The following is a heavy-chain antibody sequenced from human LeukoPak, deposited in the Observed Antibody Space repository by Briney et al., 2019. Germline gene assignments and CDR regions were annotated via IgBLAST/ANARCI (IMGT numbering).Heavy chain of an antibody. CDR3: AKQSSGSRGNFDY. V-gene: IGHV3-23*01. D-gene: IGHD6-19*01. CDR2: ISGTSGNT. J-gene: IGHJ4*02. CDR1: GFTFSSYA. Sequence: GGSLRLSCAASGFTFSSYAMSWIRQAPGKGLEWVSCISGTSGNTIYADSVKGRLTISRDNSKNTLYLQMNGLRAEDTAVYYCAKQSSGSRGNFDYWGQGSLVTVSS.